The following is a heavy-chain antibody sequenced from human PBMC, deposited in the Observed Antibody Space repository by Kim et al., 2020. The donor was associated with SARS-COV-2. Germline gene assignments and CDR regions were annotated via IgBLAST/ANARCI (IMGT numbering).Heavy chain of an antibody. CDR1: GGTFSSYA. D-gene: IGHD2-2*01. V-gene: IGHV1-69*04. CDR2: IIPILGIA. Sequence: SVKVSCNASGGTFSSYAISWVRQAPGQGLEWMGRIIPILGIANYAQKFQGRVTITADKSTSTAYMELSSLRSEDTAVYYCAFLPSYCSSTSCSFDYWGQGTLVTVSS. J-gene: IGHJ4*02. CDR3: AFLPSYCSSTSCSFDY.